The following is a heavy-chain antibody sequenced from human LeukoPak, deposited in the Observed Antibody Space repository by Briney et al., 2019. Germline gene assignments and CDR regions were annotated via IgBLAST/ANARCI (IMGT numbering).Heavy chain of an antibody. J-gene: IGHJ4*02. V-gene: IGHV3-30*03. Sequence: PGGSLRLSCAASGFTFSSYGMHWVRQAPGKGLEWVALISYDGTNKYYADSVKGRFTISRDNSKNTLYLQMNSLKPEDTAAYYCATCSRPLRVCTGDVDYWGQGTLVTVSS. CDR1: GFTFSSYG. CDR2: ISYDGTNK. D-gene: IGHD6-6*01. CDR3: ATCSRPLRVCTGDVDY.